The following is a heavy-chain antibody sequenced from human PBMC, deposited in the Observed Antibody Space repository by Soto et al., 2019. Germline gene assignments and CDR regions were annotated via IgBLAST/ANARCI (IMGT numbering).Heavy chain of an antibody. Sequence: PGGSLRLSDAASGLTFSSYSMNWVRQAPGKGLEWVSSISSSSSYIYYADSVKGRFTISRDNAKNSLYLQMNSLRAEDTAVYYCAKPGIAAAGTWWFDPWGQGTLVTVSS. CDR3: AKPGIAAAGTWWFDP. V-gene: IGHV3-21*01. J-gene: IGHJ5*02. CDR2: ISSSSSYI. CDR1: GLTFSSYS. D-gene: IGHD6-13*01.